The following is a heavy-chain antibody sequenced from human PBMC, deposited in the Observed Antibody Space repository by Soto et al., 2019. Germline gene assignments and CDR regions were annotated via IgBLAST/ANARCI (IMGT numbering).Heavy chain of an antibody. J-gene: IGHJ6*02. V-gene: IGHV1-69*01. CDR3: ARGIALYDFCSAPYGMDV. CDR2: IIPIFGTA. D-gene: IGHD3-3*01. CDR1: GGTFSSYA. Sequence: QVQLVQSGAEVKKPGSSVKVSCKASGGTFSSYAISWVRQAPGQGLEWMGGIIPIFGTANYAQKFQGRVTITADESMSTAYMELSSLRSEDTAVYYCARGIALYDFCSAPYGMDVWGQGTTVTVSS.